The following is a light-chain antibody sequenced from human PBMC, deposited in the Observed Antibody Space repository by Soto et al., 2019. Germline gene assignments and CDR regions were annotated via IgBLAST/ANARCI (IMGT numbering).Light chain of an antibody. Sequence: EVVLAQSPAPLSLSPGDRATLSCSANESVSTYLAWYQQKPGQSPTLLIYDTSKRATGIPARFSGSGSGTDFTRTIVSLEPEDFVFYYCQQRSSWPLTFCGGTKVDIK. CDR2: DTS. CDR3: QQRSSWPLT. CDR1: ESVSTY. V-gene: IGKV3-11*01. J-gene: IGKJ4*01.